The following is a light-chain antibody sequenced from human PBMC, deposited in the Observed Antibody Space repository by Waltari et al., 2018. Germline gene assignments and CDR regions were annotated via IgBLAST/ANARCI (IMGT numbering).Light chain of an antibody. CDR3: GTWDSNLSAWI. CDR2: DNN. CDR1: SSNIGSNS. Sequence: QSVLTQPPSVSAAPGQRVTISCSGGSSNIGSNSVSWYQNLPGTAPKLLIYDNNKRPSGIPDRFSGSKSGTSVTLDITGLQTGDEADYYCGTWDSNLSAWIFGGGTKLTVL. J-gene: IGLJ2*01. V-gene: IGLV1-51*01.